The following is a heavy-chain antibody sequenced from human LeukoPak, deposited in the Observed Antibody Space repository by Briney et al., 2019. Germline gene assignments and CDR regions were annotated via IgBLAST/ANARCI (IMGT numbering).Heavy chain of an antibody. V-gene: IGHV3-7*02. Sequence: PGGSLILSCAASGFTFSSYWMTWVRQAPGKGLEWVANIKPDGSEKYYVDSVKGRFTISRDNAKSSLFLQMNSLRVEDTAVYYCASNTGGDDWGQGTLVIVS. CDR3: ASNTGGDD. D-gene: IGHD2-8*02. CDR1: GFTFSSYW. CDR2: IKPDGSEK. J-gene: IGHJ4*02.